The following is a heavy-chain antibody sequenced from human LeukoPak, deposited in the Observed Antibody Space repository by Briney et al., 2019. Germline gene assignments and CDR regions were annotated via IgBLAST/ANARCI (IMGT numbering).Heavy chain of an antibody. CDR3: AKEHSSGYYYGPYDAFDI. V-gene: IGHV3-30*18. J-gene: IGHJ3*02. CDR2: ISYDGSNK. CDR1: GFTFSSYG. D-gene: IGHD3-22*01. Sequence: GGSLRLPCAASGFTFSSYGMHWVRQAPGKGLEWVAVISYDGSNKYYADSVKGRFTISRDNSKNTLYLQMNSLRAEDTAVYYCAKEHSSGYYYGPYDAFDIWGQGTMVTVSS.